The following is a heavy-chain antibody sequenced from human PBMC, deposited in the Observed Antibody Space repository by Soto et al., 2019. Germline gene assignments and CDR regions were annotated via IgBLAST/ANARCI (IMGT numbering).Heavy chain of an antibody. Sequence: QVQLVESGGGVVQPGRSLRLSCAASGFTFSSYAMHWVRQAPGKGLEWVAVISYDGSNKYYADSVKGRFTISRDNSKNTLYLQMNSLRAEDTAVYYCARSLAGHDAFDIWGQGTMVTVSS. J-gene: IGHJ3*02. CDR2: ISYDGSNK. CDR1: GFTFSSYA. CDR3: ARSLAGHDAFDI. V-gene: IGHV3-30-3*01.